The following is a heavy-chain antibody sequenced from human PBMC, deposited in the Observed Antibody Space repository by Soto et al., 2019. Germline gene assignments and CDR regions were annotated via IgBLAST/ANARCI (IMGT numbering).Heavy chain of an antibody. V-gene: IGHV1-3*01. D-gene: IGHD3-16*01. CDR1: GYTFTSYA. J-gene: IGHJ6*03. CDR3: ARGTLFDYIWGSHFYYMDV. CDR2: INAGNGNT. Sequence: ASVKVSCKASGYTFTSYAMHWVRQAPGQRLEWMGWINAGNGNTKYSQKFQGRVTITRDTSASTAYMELSSLRSEDTAVYYCARGTLFDYIWGSHFYYMDVWGKGTTVTVSS.